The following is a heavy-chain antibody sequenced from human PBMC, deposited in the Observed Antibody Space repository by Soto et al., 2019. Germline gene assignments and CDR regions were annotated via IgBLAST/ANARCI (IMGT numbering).Heavy chain of an antibody. J-gene: IGHJ6*02. CDR1: GFTFRSSW. V-gene: IGHV3-7*03. CDR2: IKPDGSET. CDR3: ARGGLRYFDSTTPGGMDV. D-gene: IGHD3-9*01. Sequence: GGSLRLSCEASGFTFRSSWMSWVRQAPGKGLEWVSYIKPDGSETYYVDSVRGRFTISRDNAKNSLYLQMNSLRSEDTAVYYCARGGLRYFDSTTPGGMDVWGQGTTVTVSS.